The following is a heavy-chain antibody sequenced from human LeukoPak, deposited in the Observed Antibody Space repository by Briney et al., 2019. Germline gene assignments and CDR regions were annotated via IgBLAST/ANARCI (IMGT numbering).Heavy chain of an antibody. V-gene: IGHV1-58*01. CDR2: IVVGSGHT. Sequence: SVKVSCKASGFTFTSSAVQWVRQARGQRLEWIGWIVVGSGHTNYAQKFQERVTITRDMSTSTAYMELSSLRSEDTAVYYCAAPTGGDYVSYWGQGTLVTVSS. D-gene: IGHD4-17*01. CDR1: GFTFTSSA. J-gene: IGHJ4*02. CDR3: AAPTGGDYVSY.